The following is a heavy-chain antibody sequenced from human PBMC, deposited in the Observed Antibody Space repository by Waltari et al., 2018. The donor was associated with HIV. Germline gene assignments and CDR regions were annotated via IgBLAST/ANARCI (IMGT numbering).Heavy chain of an antibody. V-gene: IGHV4-34*01. J-gene: IGHJ4*02. CDR2: SNHSGST. CDR1: GGPFSGYY. Sequence: QVQLQQWGAALLKSSATLPLTCAVYGGPFSGYYWTGIRQPPGKGLEWIGESNHSGSTNYNPSLKSRVTISVDTSKNQFSLKLSSVTAADTAVYYCARGRAVAVRDYFDYWGQGTLVTVSS. D-gene: IGHD6-19*01. CDR3: ARGRAVAVRDYFDY.